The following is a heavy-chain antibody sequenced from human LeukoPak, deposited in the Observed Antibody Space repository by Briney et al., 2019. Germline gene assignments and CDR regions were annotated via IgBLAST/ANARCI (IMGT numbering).Heavy chain of an antibody. V-gene: IGHV4-4*07. Sequence: SETLSLTCTVSGGSISSYYWSWIRQPAGKGLEWIGRIYTSGSTNYNPSLKSRVTMSVDTSKNQFSLKLSSVTAADTAVYYCARRTGSGSYYKELLAFDIWGQGTMVTVSS. CDR3: ARRTGSGSYYKELLAFDI. J-gene: IGHJ3*02. D-gene: IGHD3-10*01. CDR2: IYTSGST. CDR1: GGSISSYY.